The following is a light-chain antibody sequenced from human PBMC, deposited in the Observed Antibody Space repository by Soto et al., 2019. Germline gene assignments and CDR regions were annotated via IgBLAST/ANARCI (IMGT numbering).Light chain of an antibody. CDR2: AAS. CDR3: QQLNSYPLT. J-gene: IGKJ4*01. Sequence: IHMTQSASSVSASVGYRVTITCRASQGISSWLAWYQQKLGKAPKLLIYAASSLQSGVPSRFSGSGSGTEFTLTISSLQTEDFATYYCQQLNSYPLTFGGGTKVDIK. V-gene: IGKV1-12*01. CDR1: QGISSW.